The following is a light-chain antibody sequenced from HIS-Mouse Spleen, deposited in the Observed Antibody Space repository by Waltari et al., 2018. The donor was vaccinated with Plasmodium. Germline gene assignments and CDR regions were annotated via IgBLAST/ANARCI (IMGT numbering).Light chain of an antibody. CDR2: KAS. V-gene: IGKV1-5*03. Sequence: DIQMTQSPSTLSASVGDRVTITCRARQSISSRLAWYQQKPGKAPKLLIYKASSLESGVPSRCSGSGAGTEFTLTISSLQPDDFATYYCQQYNSYSWTFGQGTKVEIK. J-gene: IGKJ1*01. CDR1: QSISSR. CDR3: QQYNSYSWT.